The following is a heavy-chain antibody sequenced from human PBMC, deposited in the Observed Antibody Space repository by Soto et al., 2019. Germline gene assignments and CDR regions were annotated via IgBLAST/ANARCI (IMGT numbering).Heavy chain of an antibody. V-gene: IGHV2-5*01. CDR2: IYWNDDK. CDR3: AHGAAAAVHGAETDRFDP. D-gene: IGHD6-13*01. J-gene: IGHJ5*02. CDR1: GFSLSTSGVG. Sequence: SGPTLVNPTPTLTLTCTFSGFSLSTSGVGVGWIRQPPGKALEWLALIYWNDDKRYSPSLKSRLTITKDTSKNQVVLTMTNMDPVDTATYYCAHGAAAAVHGAETDRFDPWGQGTLVTVSS.